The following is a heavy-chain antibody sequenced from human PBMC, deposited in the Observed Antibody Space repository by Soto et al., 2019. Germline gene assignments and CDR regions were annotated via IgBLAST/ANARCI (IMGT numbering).Heavy chain of an antibody. Sequence: SETLSLTCTVSGGSISSGGYYWSWTRQHPGKGLEWIGYIYYSGSTYYSPSLKSRVTISVDTSKNQFSLKLNSVTAADTAVYFCARIGVAASGGYWFDPWGQGTLVTVSS. CDR3: ARIGVAASGGYWFDP. CDR2: IYYSGST. J-gene: IGHJ5*02. V-gene: IGHV4-31*03. D-gene: IGHD2-15*01. CDR1: GGSISSGGYY.